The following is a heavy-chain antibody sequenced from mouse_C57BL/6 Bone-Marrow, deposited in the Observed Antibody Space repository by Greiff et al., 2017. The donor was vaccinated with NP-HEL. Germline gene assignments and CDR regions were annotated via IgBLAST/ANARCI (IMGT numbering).Heavy chain of an antibody. CDR2: IYPGSGNT. CDR3: ARPYGLYYYAMDY. D-gene: IGHD1-1*01. Sequence: VQLVESGAELVRPGASVKLSCKASGYTFTDYYINWVKQRPGQGLEWIARIYPGSGNTYYNEKFKGKATLTAEKSSSTAYMQLSSLTSEDSAVYFCARPYGLYYYAMDYWGQGTSVTVSS. CDR1: GYTFTDYY. J-gene: IGHJ4*01. V-gene: IGHV1-76*01.